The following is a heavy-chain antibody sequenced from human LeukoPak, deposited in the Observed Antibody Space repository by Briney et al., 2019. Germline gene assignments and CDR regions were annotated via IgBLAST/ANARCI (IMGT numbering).Heavy chain of an antibody. J-gene: IGHJ4*02. V-gene: IGHV3-30*02. CDR2: IWFDGRDA. D-gene: IGHD3-3*01. Sequence: GGSLRLSCAASGLTFSTYGMHWVRQAPGKGLEWVAFIWFDGRDANYADSVKGRFTISRDNSKNTLYLQMNSLRVEDTAVYYCATDGAHYDIDYWGQGTLVTVSS. CDR1: GLTFSTYG. CDR3: ATDGAHYDIDY.